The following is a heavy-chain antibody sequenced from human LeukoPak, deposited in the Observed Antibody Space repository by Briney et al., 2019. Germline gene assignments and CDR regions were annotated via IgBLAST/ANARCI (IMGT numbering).Heavy chain of an antibody. D-gene: IGHD3-3*01. CDR1: GFTFDDYA. CDR2: ISWNSGSI. J-gene: IGHJ4*02. Sequence: GGSLRLSCAASGFTFDDYAMHWVRQAPGKGLEWVSGISWNSGSIGYADSVKGRFTISRDNAKNSLYLQMNSPRAEDTALYYCAKDRGGYYASFDYWGQGTLVTVSS. CDR3: AKDRGGYYASFDY. V-gene: IGHV3-9*01.